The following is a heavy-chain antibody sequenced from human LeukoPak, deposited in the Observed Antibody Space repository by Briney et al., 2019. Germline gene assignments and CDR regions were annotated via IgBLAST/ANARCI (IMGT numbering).Heavy chain of an antibody. V-gene: IGHV3-20*04. CDR3: ARNSRTVTREWYFDY. D-gene: IGHD4-17*01. Sequence: GGSLRLSCAASGFTFDDYGMSWVRQAPGKGLEWVSGINWNGGSSGYADSVKGRFTISRDNAKNSLYLQMNSLRAEDTALYYCARNSRTVTREWYFDYWGQGTLVTVSS. J-gene: IGHJ4*02. CDR1: GFTFDDYG. CDR2: INWNGGSS.